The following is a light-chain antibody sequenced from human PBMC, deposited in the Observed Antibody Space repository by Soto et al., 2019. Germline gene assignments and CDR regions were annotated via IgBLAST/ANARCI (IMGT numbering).Light chain of an antibody. CDR2: GAS. CDR1: QSVSRSY. J-gene: IGKJ5*01. V-gene: IGKV3-20*01. CDR3: QQYGGSGPIT. Sequence: EIVLTQSPGTLSLSPGERATLSCRASQSVSRSYLAWYQLQPSQAPRLLIYGASSRATGIPARFSGGGSGTDFTLTISRLEPEDVAVYCCQQYGGSGPITFGQGTRLEIK.